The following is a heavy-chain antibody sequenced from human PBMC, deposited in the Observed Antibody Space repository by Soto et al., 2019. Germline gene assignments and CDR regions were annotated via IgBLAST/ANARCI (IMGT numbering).Heavy chain of an antibody. J-gene: IGHJ4*02. CDR2: ISGSGGST. CDR3: AKDPEWELPKYYFDY. V-gene: IGHV3-23*01. D-gene: IGHD1-26*01. Sequence: GGSLRLSCAASGITFRNYAMSWVRQAPGKGLEWVSSISGSGGSTYYADSVKGRFTISRDNSKNTLYLQMNSLRAEDTAVYYCAKDPEWELPKYYFDYWGQGTLVTVSS. CDR1: GITFRNYA.